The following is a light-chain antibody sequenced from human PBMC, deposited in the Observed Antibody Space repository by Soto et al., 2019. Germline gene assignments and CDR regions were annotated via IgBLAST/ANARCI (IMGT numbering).Light chain of an antibody. Sequence: DIQMTQSPSSLSASVGDRVTITCRASQGISSYVNWYQQKPGEAPKLLIYAASSLQCGVPSRFSGSGSGTDFTLTISNLQPEDFATYYCQQNYSAPLTFGGGTKVEVK. CDR2: AAS. V-gene: IGKV1-39*01. CDR3: QQNYSAPLT. J-gene: IGKJ4*01. CDR1: QGISSY.